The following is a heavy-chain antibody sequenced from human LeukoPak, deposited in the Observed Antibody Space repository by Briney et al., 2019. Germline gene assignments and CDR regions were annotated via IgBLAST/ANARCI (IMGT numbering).Heavy chain of an antibody. V-gene: IGHV4-59*08. CDR2: IHSNGGT. J-gene: IGHJ4*02. D-gene: IGHD3-10*01. Sequence: SETLSLTCSVSGGSISGFYWSWVRQPPGKGLEWIGYIHSNGGTNYNPSLKSRVTMSVDTSKNQFSPKLNSVTAADTAVYYCARHVSGIYGSRGDLDYWGPGTLVTVSS. CDR1: GGSISGFY. CDR3: ARHVSGIYGSRGDLDY.